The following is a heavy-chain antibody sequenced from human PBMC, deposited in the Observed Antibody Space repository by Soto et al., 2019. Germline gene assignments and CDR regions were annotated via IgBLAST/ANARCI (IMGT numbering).Heavy chain of an antibody. V-gene: IGHV3-33*08. CDR3: ARDPHIQSSCGAPPPY. J-gene: IGHJ4*01. D-gene: IGHD6-19*01. Sequence: AETLTLSCAASGINFSSYGSQWLRQAPDRGLEWLAVIWFDGTNKYDADSVKGRFTISRDSSKNTLYLQMNSLRVEDTALYYCARDPHIQSSCGAPPPYGGQGTRVTVS. CDR1: GINFSSYG. CDR2: IWFDGTNK.